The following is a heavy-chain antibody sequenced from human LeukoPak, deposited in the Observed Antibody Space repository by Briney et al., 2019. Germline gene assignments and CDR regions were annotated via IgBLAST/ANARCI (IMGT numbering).Heavy chain of an antibody. V-gene: IGHV3-23*01. Sequence: PGGSLRLSCAASGFTFRSYAMSWVRQAPGKGLEWVSAIGGSGGSTYYADSVKGRFSISRDNSKNTLYLQMNSLRAEDTAVYYCAKSYSSSWLSSFDYWGQGTLVTVSS. CDR2: IGGSGGST. CDR1: GFTFRSYA. D-gene: IGHD6-13*01. J-gene: IGHJ4*02. CDR3: AKSYSSSWLSSFDY.